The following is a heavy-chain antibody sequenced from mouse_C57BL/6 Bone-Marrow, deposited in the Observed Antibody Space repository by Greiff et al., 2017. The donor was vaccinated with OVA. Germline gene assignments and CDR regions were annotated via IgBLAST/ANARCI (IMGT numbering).Heavy chain of an antibody. CDR3: ARWGPYYSNYVYFDY. Sequence: VQLHQPGTELVKPGASVKLSCKASGYTFTSYWMHWVKQRPGQGLEWIGNINPSNGGTNYNEKFKSKATLTVDKSSSTAYMQLSSLTSEDSAVYYCARWGPYYSNYVYFDYWGQGTTLTVSS. CDR2: INPSNGGT. CDR1: GYTFTSYW. J-gene: IGHJ2*01. D-gene: IGHD2-5*01. V-gene: IGHV1-53*01.